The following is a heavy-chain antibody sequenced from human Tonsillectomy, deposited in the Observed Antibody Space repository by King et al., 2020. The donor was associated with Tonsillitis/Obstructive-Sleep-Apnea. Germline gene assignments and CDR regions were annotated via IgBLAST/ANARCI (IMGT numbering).Heavy chain of an antibody. V-gene: IGHV4-59*08. CDR2: IYYSGST. CDR3: ASLGYYDILTGYYPYNYYMDV. CDR1: GGSISSYY. D-gene: IGHD3-9*01. Sequence: QLQESGPGLVKPSETLSLTCTVSGGSISSYYWSWIRQPPGKGLEWIGYIYYSGSTNYNPSLKSRVTISVHTSKNKFSLKLSSVTAADTAVYYCASLGYYDILTGYYPYNYYMDVWGKGTTVTVSS. J-gene: IGHJ6*03.